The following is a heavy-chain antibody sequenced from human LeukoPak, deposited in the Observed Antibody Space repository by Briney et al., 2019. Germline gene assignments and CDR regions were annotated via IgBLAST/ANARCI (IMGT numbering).Heavy chain of an antibody. J-gene: IGHJ6*03. V-gene: IGHV1-18*01. D-gene: IGHD3/OR15-3a*01. CDR2: ISAYNGNT. CDR3: ARLGPQDYYYYYYMDV. Sequence: WASVKVSCKASGYTFTSYGISWVRQAPGQGLEWMAWISAYNGNTNYAQKLQGRVTMTTDTSTSTAYMELRSLRSDDTAVYYCARLGPQDYYYYYYMDVWGKGTTVTVSS. CDR1: GYTFTSYG.